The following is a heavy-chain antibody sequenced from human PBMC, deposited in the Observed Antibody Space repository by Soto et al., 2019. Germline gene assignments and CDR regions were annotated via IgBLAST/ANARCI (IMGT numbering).Heavy chain of an antibody. V-gene: IGHV3-21*01. CDR3: ARVQTGSAAGIGSPADY. CDR2: ISSASSYT. J-gene: IGHJ4*02. D-gene: IGHD2-15*01. CDR1: GFTFNSYS. Sequence: GGSLRLSCAASGFTFNSYSMKWVRQAPGKGLEWVSSISSASSYTYYADSVKGRFTISRDNAKNSLFLQMNSLRAEDTAVYYCARVQTGSAAGIGSPADYWGQGTLVTVSS.